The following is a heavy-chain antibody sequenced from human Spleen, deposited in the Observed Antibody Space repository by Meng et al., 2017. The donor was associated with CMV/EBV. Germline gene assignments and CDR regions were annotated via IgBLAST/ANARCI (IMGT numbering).Heavy chain of an antibody. J-gene: IGHJ4*02. CDR2: IKQDGSEK. CDR3: ARDRVRLFDY. Sequence: GGSLRLSCAASGFTFNNYWMTWVRQAPGKGLEWVASIKQDGSEKYYVDSVRGRFTISRDNAKNSLYLQMNSLRADDTAVYYCARDRVRLFDYWGLGTLVTVSS. D-gene: IGHD4-11*01. CDR1: GFTFNNYW. V-gene: IGHV3-7*01.